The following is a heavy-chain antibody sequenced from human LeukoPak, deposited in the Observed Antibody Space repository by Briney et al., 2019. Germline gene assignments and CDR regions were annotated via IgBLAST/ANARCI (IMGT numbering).Heavy chain of an antibody. Sequence: SETLSLTCAVSGGSISSGGYSWSWIRQPPGKGLEWIGYIYHSGSTYYNPSLKSRVTISVDRSKNQFSLKLSSVTAADTAVYYCARGGVVDIIDYWGQGTLVTVSS. D-gene: IGHD2-2*03. CDR3: ARGGVVDIIDY. CDR1: GGSISSGGYS. CDR2: IYHSGST. J-gene: IGHJ4*02. V-gene: IGHV4-30-2*01.